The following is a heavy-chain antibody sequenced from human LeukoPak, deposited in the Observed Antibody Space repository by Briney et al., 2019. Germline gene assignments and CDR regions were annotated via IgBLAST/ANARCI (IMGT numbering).Heavy chain of an antibody. D-gene: IGHD6-19*01. V-gene: IGHV3-21*01. CDR2: ISSSSSYI. CDR1: GFTFSSYI. Sequence: GGSLRLSCVASGFTFSSYIMNWVRQAPGKGLEWVSSISSSSSYIFYADSVKGRFTISRDNAKNSLYLQMNSLRAEDTAVYYCAKVVAGNYFDYWGQGTLVTVSS. J-gene: IGHJ4*02. CDR3: AKVVAGNYFDY.